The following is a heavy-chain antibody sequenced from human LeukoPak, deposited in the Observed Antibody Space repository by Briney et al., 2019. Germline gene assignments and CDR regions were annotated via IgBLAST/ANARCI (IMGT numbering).Heavy chain of an antibody. J-gene: IGHJ6*03. CDR2: IYTSGST. CDR1: VGSISSGSYY. V-gene: IGHV4-61*09. CDR3: ARLSNWGSYYFYMDV. Sequence: SETLSLTCTVSVGSISSGSYYWSWSRQPGGRAVEWIGHIYTSGSTNYSPALKSRVTISLDTSKEQFSLKLTSVTAADTAVYYCARLSNWGSYYFYMDVWGKGTSVTISS. D-gene: IGHD7-27*01.